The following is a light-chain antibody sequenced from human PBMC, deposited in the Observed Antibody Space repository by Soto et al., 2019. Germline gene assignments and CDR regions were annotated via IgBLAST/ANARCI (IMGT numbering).Light chain of an antibody. J-gene: IGLJ3*02. CDR3: CSCADPNNFCV. V-gene: IGLV2-11*01. CDR1: NSDIGGYNN. Sequence: QSALTQPRSVSGSPGQSITISCTGTNSDIGGYNNVSWYQQHPGKAPKVMIYDVTRRPSGVPDRFSGSKSGNTASLTISGLQAEDEADYYCCSCADPNNFCVFGGGTKLTVL. CDR2: DVT.